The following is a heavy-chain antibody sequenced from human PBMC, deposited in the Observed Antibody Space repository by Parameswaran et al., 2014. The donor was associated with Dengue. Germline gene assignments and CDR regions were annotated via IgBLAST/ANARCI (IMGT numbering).Heavy chain of an antibody. V-gene: IGHV4-34*01. CDR3: ARGVVAQL. D-gene: IGHD2-15*01. CDR2: INHSGST. J-gene: IGHJ4*02. Sequence: PGKGLEWIGEINHSGSTNYNPSLKSRVTISVDTSKNQFSLKLSSVTAADTAVYYCARGVVAQLWGQGTLVTVSS.